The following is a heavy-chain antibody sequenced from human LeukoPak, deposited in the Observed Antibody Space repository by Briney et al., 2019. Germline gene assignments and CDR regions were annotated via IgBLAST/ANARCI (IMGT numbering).Heavy chain of an antibody. CDR3: AREVKMGGYDRNWFDP. CDR1: GYTFTSYY. Sequence: GASVKVSCKASGYTFTSYYMHWVRQAPGQGLEWMGWINPNSGGTNYAQKFQGRVTMTRDTSISTAYMELSRLRFDDTAVYYCAREVKMGGYDRNWFDPWGQGTLVTVSS. D-gene: IGHD5-12*01. CDR2: INPNSGGT. V-gene: IGHV1-2*02. J-gene: IGHJ5*02.